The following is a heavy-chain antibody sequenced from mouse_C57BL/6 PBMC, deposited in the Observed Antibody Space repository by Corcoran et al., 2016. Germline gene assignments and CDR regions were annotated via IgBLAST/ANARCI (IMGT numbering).Heavy chain of an antibody. CDR1: GYAFSSYW. CDR3: ARPGTRDYAMDY. CDR2: IYPGDGVT. V-gene: IGHV1-80*01. Sequence: QVPLRQSGAVRVKPGASVKVSGKASGYAFSSYWWNWVKQRPGKGLEGFGQIYPGDGVTNYNGKFKGKSTLTADKSSSTAYMQLSSLASEDSAVYFCARPGTRDYAMDYGGQGTAVTVSS. D-gene: IGHD3-3*01. J-gene: IGHJ4*01.